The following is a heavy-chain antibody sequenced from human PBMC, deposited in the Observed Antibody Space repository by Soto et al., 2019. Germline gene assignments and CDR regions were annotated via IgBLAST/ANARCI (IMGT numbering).Heavy chain of an antibody. CDR3: ARLYCSASSCYSVGGFDI. D-gene: IGHD2-15*01. V-gene: IGHV3-33*01. J-gene: IGHJ3*02. Sequence: VQVLESGGGSVLPGGSLRLSCAASGFTFSTYGMHWVRQAPGKGLEWVALVWFDGSDKYSSDSVKGRFTISRDNSKNTLYLQMNSLRAEDTAVYYCARLYCSASSCYSVGGFDIWGQGTMVTVSS. CDR1: GFTFSTYG. CDR2: VWFDGSDK.